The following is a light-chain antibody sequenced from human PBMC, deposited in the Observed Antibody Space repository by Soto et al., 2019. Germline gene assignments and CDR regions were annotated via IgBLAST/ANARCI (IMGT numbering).Light chain of an antibody. V-gene: IGKV3-20*01. CDR3: QQYGSSPPIT. CDR2: GAS. J-gene: IGKJ4*01. CDR1: QSVSSSY. Sequence: EIVLTQSPGTLSLSLGERATLSCRASQSVSSSYLAWYQQKPGQAPRLLIYGASSRATGIPDRFSGSGSGTDFTLTISRLEPEDFAVYYCQQYGSSPPITFAGGTKVEIK.